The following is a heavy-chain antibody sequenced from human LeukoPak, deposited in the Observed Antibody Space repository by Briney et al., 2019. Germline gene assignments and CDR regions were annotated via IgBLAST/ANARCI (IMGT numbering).Heavy chain of an antibody. CDR1: GGSIRSSSYY. CDR3: ASLRERSYYARGFDY. V-gene: IGHV4-39*01. D-gene: IGHD1-26*01. Sequence: PSETLSLTCTVSGGSIRSSSYYWGWIRQPPGKGLEWIGSIYYSGSTYYNPSLKSRVTISVDTSKNQFSLKLSSVTAADTAVYYCASLRERSYYARGFDYWGQGTLVTVSS. J-gene: IGHJ4*02. CDR2: IYYSGST.